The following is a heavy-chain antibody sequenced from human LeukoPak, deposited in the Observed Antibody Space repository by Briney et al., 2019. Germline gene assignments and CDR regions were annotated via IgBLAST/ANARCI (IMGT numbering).Heavy chain of an antibody. J-gene: IGHJ6*02. V-gene: IGHV4-59*08. CDR2: IYYSGST. Sequence: SETLSLTYTVSDGSISNYYWSWIRQSPGKGLEWIGYIYYSGSTDYDPSLKSRVTISVDTSKNQFFLKLSSVTAADTAVYYCARHLGYCSGGTCYSFYYYGMDVWGQGTTVTVSS. CDR1: DGSISNYY. D-gene: IGHD2-15*01. CDR3: ARHLGYCSGGTCYSFYYYGMDV.